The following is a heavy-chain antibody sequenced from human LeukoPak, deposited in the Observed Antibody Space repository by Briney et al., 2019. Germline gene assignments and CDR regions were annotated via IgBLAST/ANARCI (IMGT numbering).Heavy chain of an antibody. D-gene: IGHD3-10*01. CDR1: GSSISSYY. V-gene: IGHV4-59*01. J-gene: IGHJ6*03. CDR2: IYYSGST. Sequence: SETLSLTCTVSGSSISSYYWSWIRQPPGKGLEWIGYIYYSGSTNYNPSLKSRVTISVDTSKNQFSLKLSSVTAADTAVYYCARDYYGSGRSDYYYMDVWGKGTTVTVSS. CDR3: ARDYYGSGRSDYYYMDV.